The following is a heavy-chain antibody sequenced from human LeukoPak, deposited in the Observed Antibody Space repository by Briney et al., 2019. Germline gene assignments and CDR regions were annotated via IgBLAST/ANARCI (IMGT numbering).Heavy chain of an antibody. D-gene: IGHD3-22*01. Sequence: PGGSLRLSCVASGFIFGDYQMNWVRLAPGKGLEWVSYISAVGAITHYADSVSGRFIISRDNAQNSLFLQMDRLRAEDTALYYCARQGFYDNSGYPNFDSWGQGILVTVSS. CDR3: ARQGFYDNSGYPNFDS. V-gene: IGHV3-48*03. CDR1: GFIFGDYQ. CDR2: ISAVGAIT. J-gene: IGHJ4*02.